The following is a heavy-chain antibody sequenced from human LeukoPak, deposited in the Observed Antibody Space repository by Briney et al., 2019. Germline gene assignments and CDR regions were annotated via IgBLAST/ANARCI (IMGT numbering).Heavy chain of an antibody. CDR1: GFTFSNYA. CDR2: ISYDGSNK. D-gene: IGHD1-26*01. CDR3: AKAPRPWVGGATGSRYYFDY. V-gene: IGHV3-30*18. Sequence: GGSLRLSCAASGFTFSNYAMSWVRQAPGKGLEWVAVISYDGSNKYYADSVKGRFTISRDNSKNTLYLQMNSLRAEDTAVYYCAKAPRPWVGGATGSRYYFDYWGQGTLVTVSS. J-gene: IGHJ4*02.